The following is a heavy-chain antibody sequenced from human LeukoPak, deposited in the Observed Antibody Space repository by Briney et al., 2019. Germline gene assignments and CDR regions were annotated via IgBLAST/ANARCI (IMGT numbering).Heavy chain of an antibody. Sequence: GGSLRLSCAASGFSFEAYGMYWVRQAPGEGLEWVSGITWNSDDMAYADSVKGRFTISRDNAKNCLYLQMNSLTVEDTALYYCTRVTSWRTGFDYWGQGTLVTVSS. CDR3: TRVTSWRTGFDY. CDR1: GFSFEAYG. J-gene: IGHJ4*02. CDR2: ITWNSDDM. V-gene: IGHV3-9*01. D-gene: IGHD1-1*01.